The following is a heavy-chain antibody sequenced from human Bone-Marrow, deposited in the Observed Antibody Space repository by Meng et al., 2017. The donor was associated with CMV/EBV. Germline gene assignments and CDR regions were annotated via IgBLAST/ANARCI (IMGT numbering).Heavy chain of an antibody. Sequence: GGSLRLSCAASGFSFNSFEMNWIRQTPGKGLEWVSYMSSSSGVTHHADSVKGRFTISRDNAKNTLYLQMNSLRAEDTAVYYCARDPVGITMIVVVITGDAFDIWGQGTMVTGSS. CDR3: ARDPVGITMIVVVITGDAFDI. V-gene: IGHV3-11*06. CDR2: MSSSSGVT. D-gene: IGHD3-22*01. J-gene: IGHJ3*02. CDR1: GFSFNSFE.